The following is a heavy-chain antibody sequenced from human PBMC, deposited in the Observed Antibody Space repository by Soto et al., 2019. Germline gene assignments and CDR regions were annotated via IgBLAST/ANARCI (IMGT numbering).Heavy chain of an antibody. V-gene: IGHV4-39*07. CDR1: GGSISSSSYY. CDR2: IYYSGST. D-gene: IGHD6-19*01. Sequence: SETLSLTCTVSGGSISSSSYYWGWIRQPPGKGLEWIGSIYYSGSTNYNPSLKSRVTISVDTSKNQFSLNLRSVTAADTAVYYCAGGGSVWYWFDPWGQGTLVTVSS. J-gene: IGHJ5*02. CDR3: AGGGSVWYWFDP.